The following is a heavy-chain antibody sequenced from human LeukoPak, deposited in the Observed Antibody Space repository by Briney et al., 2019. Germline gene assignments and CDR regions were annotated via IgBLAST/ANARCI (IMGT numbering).Heavy chain of an antibody. V-gene: IGHV3-11*01. CDR3: ARDTSSSVDGESGNFQH. CDR2: ISSSGSTI. D-gene: IGHD3-10*01. Sequence: GGSLRLSCAASGFTFSDYYMSWIRQAPGKGLEWVSYISSSGSTIYYADSVKGRFTISRDNAKNSLYLQMNSLRAEDTAVYYCARDTSSSVDGESGNFQHWGQGTLVTVSS. CDR1: GFTFSDYY. J-gene: IGHJ1*01.